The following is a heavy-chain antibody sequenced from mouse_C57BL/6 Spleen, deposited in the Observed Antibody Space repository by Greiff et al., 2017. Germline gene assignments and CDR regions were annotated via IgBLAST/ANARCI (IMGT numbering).Heavy chain of an antibody. Sequence: VQLKESGPGLVKPSQSLSLTCSVTGYSITSGYYWNWIRQFPGNKLEWMGYISYDGSNNYNPSLKNRISITRYTSKNQFFLKLNSVTTEDTATYYCARYDGYYRAMDYWGQGTSVTVSS. CDR1: GYSITSGYY. V-gene: IGHV3-6*01. J-gene: IGHJ4*01. CDR2: ISYDGSN. D-gene: IGHD2-3*01. CDR3: ARYDGYYRAMDY.